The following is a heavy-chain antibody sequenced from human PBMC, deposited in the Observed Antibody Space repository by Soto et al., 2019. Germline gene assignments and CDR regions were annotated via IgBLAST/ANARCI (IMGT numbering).Heavy chain of an antibody. V-gene: IGHV5-10-1*01. CDR3: ARHPRKTIAAAGLDY. CDR1: GYSFTSYW. Sequence: PGESLKISCKGSGYSFTSYWISWVRQMPGKGLEWMGRIDPSDSYTNYSPSFQGHVTISADKSISTAYLQWSSLKASDTAMYYCARHPRKTIAAAGLDYWGQGTLVTVS. CDR2: IDPSDSYT. J-gene: IGHJ4*02. D-gene: IGHD6-13*01.